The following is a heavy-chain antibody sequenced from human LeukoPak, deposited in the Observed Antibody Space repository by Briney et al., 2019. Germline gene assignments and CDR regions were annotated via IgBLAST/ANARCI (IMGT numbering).Heavy chain of an antibody. J-gene: IGHJ6*02. V-gene: IGHV4-39*01. D-gene: IGHD4-11*01. CDR1: GGSISTSSYY. Sequence: SETLSVTCTVSGGSISTSSYYWVWIRQPPGKGLEWIGRDHYSGSAYYNPSLRSRVTISLDTSKNQFSLRLSSVTAADTAVYYCARRGYSNYYFYGMDVWGHGTTVTVSS. CDR2: DHYSGSA. CDR3: ARRGYSNYYFYGMDV.